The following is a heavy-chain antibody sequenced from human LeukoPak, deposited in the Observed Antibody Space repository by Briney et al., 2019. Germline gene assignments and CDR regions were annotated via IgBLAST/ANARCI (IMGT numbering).Heavy chain of an antibody. CDR3: ARTVVATIRTTRYYYMDV. J-gene: IGHJ6*03. V-gene: IGHV5-51*01. CDR2: IYPGDSDT. Sequence: GESLKISCKGSGYSFTFYWIGWVRQMPGKGLEWMGIIYPGDSDTRYSPSFQGQVTISADKSISTAYLQWSSLKASDTAMYYCARTVVATIRTTRYYYMDVWGKGTTVTISS. CDR1: GYSFTFYW. D-gene: IGHD5-12*01.